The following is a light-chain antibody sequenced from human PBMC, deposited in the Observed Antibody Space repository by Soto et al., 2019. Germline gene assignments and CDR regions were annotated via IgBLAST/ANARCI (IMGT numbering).Light chain of an antibody. Sequence: QSVLTQPRSVSGSPGQSVTISCTGTSSDVGGYNFVSRCQHHPGKAPKLIIYDVSKRPSGVPDRFSGSKSGNTASLTISGLQAEDEADYFCCSYAGRYKVFGTGTKVTVL. V-gene: IGLV2-11*01. CDR3: CSYAGRYKV. CDR1: SSDVGGYNF. J-gene: IGLJ1*01. CDR2: DVS.